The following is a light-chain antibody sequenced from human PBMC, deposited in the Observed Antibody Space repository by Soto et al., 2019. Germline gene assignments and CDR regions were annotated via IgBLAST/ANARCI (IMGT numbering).Light chain of an antibody. CDR2: DAS. CDR1: QSVSRY. Sequence: EIVLTQCPATLSLSPGERATLSCRASQSVSRYLAWYQQKPGQAPRLLIYDASSRATGIPARFSGSGSGTDFTLTISSLEPEDFAVYYCQQRSNWPPALTFGGGTKVEIK. CDR3: QQRSNWPPALT. V-gene: IGKV3-11*01. J-gene: IGKJ4*01.